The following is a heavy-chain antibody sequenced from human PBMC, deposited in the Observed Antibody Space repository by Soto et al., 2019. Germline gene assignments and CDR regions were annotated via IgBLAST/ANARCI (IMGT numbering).Heavy chain of an antibody. CDR2: ISYDGSNK. CDR3: AKDSRQQLVQDY. J-gene: IGHJ4*02. D-gene: IGHD6-13*01. Sequence: GGSLRLSCAASGFTFSSYGMHWVRQAPGKGLEWVAVISYDGSNKYYADSVKGRFAISRDNSKNTLYLQMNSLRAEDTAVYYCAKDSRQQLVQDYWGQGTLVTVSS. V-gene: IGHV3-30*18. CDR1: GFTFSSYG.